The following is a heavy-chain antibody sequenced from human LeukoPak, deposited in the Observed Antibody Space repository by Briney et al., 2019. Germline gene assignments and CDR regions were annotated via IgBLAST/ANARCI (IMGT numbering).Heavy chain of an antibody. V-gene: IGHV3-11*01. J-gene: IGHJ4*02. Sequence: TPGGSLRLSCAASGFTFSDYYMSWIRQAPGKGLEWVSYISSSGSTIYYADSVKGRFTISRDNAKNSLYLQMNSLRAEDTAVYYCARDPKEGAATPYDPVFDYWGQGTLVTVSS. CDR3: ARDPKEGAATPYDPVFDY. CDR1: GFTFSDYY. CDR2: ISSSGSTI. D-gene: IGHD6-25*01.